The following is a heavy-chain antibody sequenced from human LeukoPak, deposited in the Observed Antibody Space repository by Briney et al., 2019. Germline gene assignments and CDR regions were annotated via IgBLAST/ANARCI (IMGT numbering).Heavy chain of an antibody. CDR1: GCTFSDYG. CDR3: AKGGVSDIGSWYGDYFDY. Sequence: GESLKISCEASGCTFSDYGMHWVRQAPGKGLEWVAVVSADQSHKQYADSVKGRVTISRDNSKNTLYLQLNSLRSEDTAVYYCAKGGVSDIGSWYGDYFDYWGQGTLVTVSS. CDR2: VSADQSHK. V-gene: IGHV3-30*18. D-gene: IGHD6-13*01. J-gene: IGHJ4*02.